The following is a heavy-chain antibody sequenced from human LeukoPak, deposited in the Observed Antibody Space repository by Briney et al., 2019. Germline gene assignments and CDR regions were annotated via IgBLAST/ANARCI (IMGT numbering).Heavy chain of an antibody. V-gene: IGHV4-39*07. CDR1: GGSISSGSYY. CDR2: IYYSGST. J-gene: IGHJ5*02. Sequence: PSETLSLTCTVSGGSISSGSYYWGWIRQPPGKGLEWIGSIYYSGSTYYNPSLKSRVTISVDTSKNQFSLKLSSVTAADTAVYYCAREHCSSTSCSIWPGAPTRGDNWFDPWGQGTLVTVSS. D-gene: IGHD2-2*01. CDR3: AREHCSSTSCSIWPGAPTRGDNWFDP.